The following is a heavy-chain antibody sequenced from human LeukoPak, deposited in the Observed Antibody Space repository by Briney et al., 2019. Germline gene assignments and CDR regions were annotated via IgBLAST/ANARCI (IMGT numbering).Heavy chain of an antibody. D-gene: IGHD1-1*01. CDR3: ARGYNWNDVPKGFDY. J-gene: IGHJ4*02. Sequence: ASVKVSCKASGYTFTGYGISWVRQAPGQGLEWMGWISAYNGNTNYAQKLQGRVTMTTDTSTSTAYMELRSLRSDDTAVYYCARGYNWNDVPKGFDYWGQGTLVTVSS. CDR2: ISAYNGNT. CDR1: GYTFTGYG. V-gene: IGHV1-18*04.